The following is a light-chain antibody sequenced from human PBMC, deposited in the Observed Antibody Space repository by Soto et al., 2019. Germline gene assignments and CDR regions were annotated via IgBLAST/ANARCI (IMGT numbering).Light chain of an antibody. Sequence: EIVLTQSPGTLSLSPGERATLSCRASQSVSSSYLAWYQQKPGQAPRLLIYAASSRATVIPDRFSGSGSGTDFTLTISRLEPEDFAVYYCQQYGTSLTWTFGQGTKLEIK. J-gene: IGKJ1*01. V-gene: IGKV3-20*01. CDR3: QQYGTSLTWT. CDR2: AAS. CDR1: QSVSSSY.